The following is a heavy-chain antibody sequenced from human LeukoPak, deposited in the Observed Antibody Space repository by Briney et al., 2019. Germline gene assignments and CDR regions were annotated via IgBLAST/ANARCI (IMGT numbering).Heavy chain of an antibody. D-gene: IGHD3-3*01. V-gene: IGHV3-30*18. CDR3: AKDRGYDFWSGYPGGP. Sequence: PGGSLRLSCAASGFTFSSYGMHWVRQAPGKGLEGVAVISYDGSNKYYADSVKGRFTTSRDNSKNTLYLQMNSLRAEDTAVYYCAKDRGYDFWSGYPGGPWGQGTLVTVSS. CDR2: ISYDGSNK. CDR1: GFTFSSYG. J-gene: IGHJ5*02.